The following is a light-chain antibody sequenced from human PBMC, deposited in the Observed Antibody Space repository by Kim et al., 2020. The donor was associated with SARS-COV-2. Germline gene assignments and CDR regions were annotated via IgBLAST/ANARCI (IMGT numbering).Light chain of an antibody. CDR2: DVF. CDR1: SSDVGTYNY. Sequence: QSALAQPASVSGSPGQSITISCTGTSSDVGTYNYVSWYQQHPGSAPKLMIYDVFKRPSGASSRFSGSKSGNTASLTISGLQAEDEAVYYCSSYTTSSTWVFGGGTQLTV. V-gene: IGLV2-14*03. CDR3: SSYTTSSTWV. J-gene: IGLJ3*02.